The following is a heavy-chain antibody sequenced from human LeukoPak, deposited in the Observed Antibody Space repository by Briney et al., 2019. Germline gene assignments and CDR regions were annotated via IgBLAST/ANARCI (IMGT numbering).Heavy chain of an antibody. V-gene: IGHV6-1*01. CDR3: ARVGYSGWYEEGDYYYGMDV. CDR1: GDSVSSNSAA. D-gene: IGHD6-19*01. Sequence: SQTLSLTCAISGDSVSSNSAAWNWIRQSPSRGLEWLGRTYYRSKWYNDYAVSVKSRITINPDTSKNQFSLQLNSVTPEDTAVYYCARVGYSGWYEEGDYYYGMDVWGQGTTVTVSS. CDR2: TYYRSKWYN. J-gene: IGHJ6*02.